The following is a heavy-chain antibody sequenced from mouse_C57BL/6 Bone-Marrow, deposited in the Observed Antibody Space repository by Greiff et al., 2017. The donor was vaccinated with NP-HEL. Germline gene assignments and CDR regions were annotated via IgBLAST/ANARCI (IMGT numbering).Heavy chain of an antibody. Sequence: QVQLQQPGAELVKPGASVKLSCKASGYTFTSYWMQWVKQRPGQGLEWIGEIDPSDSYNNYNQKFKGKATLTVDTSSITAYMQLSSLTSEDSAVYYCAREEGNFDYYGSSYVFDYWGQGTTLTVSS. CDR1: GYTFTSYW. J-gene: IGHJ2*01. V-gene: IGHV1-50*01. CDR2: IDPSDSYN. CDR3: AREEGNFDYYGSSYVFDY. D-gene: IGHD1-1*01.